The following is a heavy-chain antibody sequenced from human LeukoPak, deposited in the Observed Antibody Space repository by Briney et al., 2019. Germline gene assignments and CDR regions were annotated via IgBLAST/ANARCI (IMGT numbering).Heavy chain of an antibody. CDR3: ARGYYYDTSRRFDP. CDR2: IYYSGST. V-gene: IGHV4-59*11. J-gene: IGHJ5*02. D-gene: IGHD3-22*01. Sequence: SETLSLTCTVPTGTISSHYWSWIRQPPGKGLEWIGNIYYSGSTKYDPSLKSRVTISIGTSRSQFSLKLSAVTAADTAVYYCARGYYYDTSRRFDPWGQGTLVTVSS. CDR1: TGTISSHY.